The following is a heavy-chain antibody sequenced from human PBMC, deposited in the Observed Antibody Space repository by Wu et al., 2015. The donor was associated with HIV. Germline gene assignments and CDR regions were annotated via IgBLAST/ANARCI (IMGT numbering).Heavy chain of an antibody. D-gene: IGHD1-14*01. CDR1: GGSISSYY. V-gene: IGHV4-4*07. CDR3: ARAGKQAGPLGV. Sequence: VQLQESGPGLVKPSETLSLTCTVSGGSISSYYWSWIRQPAGKGLEWIGCMYSSGSTTYNPSFKSRVSMSVDTSKNQFSLKLSSVTAADTAVYYCARAGKQAGPLGVWGQGTLITVSS. J-gene: IGHJ4*02. CDR2: MYSSGST.